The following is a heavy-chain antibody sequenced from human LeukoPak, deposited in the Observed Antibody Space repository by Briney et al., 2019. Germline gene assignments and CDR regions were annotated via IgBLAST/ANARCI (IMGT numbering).Heavy chain of an antibody. CDR2: ISNSGST. V-gene: IGHV4-59*11. CDR3: GRDALVGYFSYYYMDV. Sequence: SETLSLTCTVSGGSISSHYWTWIRQSSVKGLERIGDISNSGSTSYNPSLKSRVTISIDTSKNQFSLKLSSVTAADTAVYYCGRDALVGYFSYYYMDVWGKGTTVTVSS. D-gene: IGHD2-15*01. CDR1: GGSISSHY. J-gene: IGHJ6*03.